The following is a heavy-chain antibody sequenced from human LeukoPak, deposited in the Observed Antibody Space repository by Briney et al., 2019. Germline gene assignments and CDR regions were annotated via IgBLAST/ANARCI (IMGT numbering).Heavy chain of an antibody. D-gene: IGHD2-2*01. J-gene: IGHJ4*02. CDR1: GGSFSGYY. V-gene: IGHV4-34*01. CDR2: IYYSGST. Sequence: PSETLSLTCAVYGGSFSGYYWSWIRKPPGKGLEWIGSIYYSGSTYYNPSLKSRVTISVDTSKNQFSLKLSSVTAADTAVYYCARQLVVPALDYWGQGTLVTVSS. CDR3: ARQLVVPALDY.